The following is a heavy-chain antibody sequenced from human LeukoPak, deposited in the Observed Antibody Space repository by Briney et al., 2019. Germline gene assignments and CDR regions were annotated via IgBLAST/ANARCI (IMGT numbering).Heavy chain of an antibody. V-gene: IGHV4-59*11. D-gene: IGHD3-3*01. CDR2: IYYSGST. J-gene: IGHJ6*03. CDR3: ARATYDFWSGYYYYYYYYYMDV. CDR1: GGSISSHY. Sequence: IPSETLSLTCTVSGGSISSHYWSWIRQPPGKGLEWIGYIYYSGSTNYNPSLKSRVTISVDTSKNQFSLKLSSVTAADTAVYYCARATYDFWSGYYYYYYYYYMDVWGKGTTVTVSS.